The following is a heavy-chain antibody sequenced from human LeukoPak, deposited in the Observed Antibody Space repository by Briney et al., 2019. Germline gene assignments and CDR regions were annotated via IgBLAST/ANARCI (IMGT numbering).Heavy chain of an antibody. CDR2: INPSGGST. J-gene: IGHJ5*02. Sequence: GSSVKVSCKASGGTFSSYAISWVRQAPGQGLEWMGIINPSGGSTSYAQKFQGRVTMTRDMSTSTVYMELSSLRSEDTAVYYCARDAARLRFAFDPWGQGTLVTVSS. CDR3: ARDAARLRFAFDP. D-gene: IGHD3-3*01. V-gene: IGHV1-46*01. CDR1: GGTFSSYA.